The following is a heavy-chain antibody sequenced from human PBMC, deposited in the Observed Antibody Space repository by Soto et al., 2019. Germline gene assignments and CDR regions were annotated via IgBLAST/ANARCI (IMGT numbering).Heavy chain of an antibody. J-gene: IGHJ5*02. CDR3: AKYEPEYYSSGNNGFDP. Sequence: WGSLRLSCAASGFTFSSYAMSWVRQAPRKGLEWVSAISGSGGSTYYADSVKGRFTISRDNSKNTLYLQMNSLRAEDTAVYYCAKYEPEYYSSGNNGFDPWGQGTLVTVSS. D-gene: IGHD3-10*01. CDR1: GFTFSSYA. V-gene: IGHV3-23*01. CDR2: ISGSGGST.